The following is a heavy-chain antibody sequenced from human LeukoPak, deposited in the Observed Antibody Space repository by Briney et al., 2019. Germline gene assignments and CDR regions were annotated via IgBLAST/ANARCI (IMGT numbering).Heavy chain of an antibody. D-gene: IGHD3-3*01. Sequence: GGSLRLSCAASGFPFSNYGMHWVRQAPGKGLEWVSVIWSDEITTFYVDSVKGRFTTSRDNSKNTLYLQMNSLRAEDTAVYYCARVWEYCMDVWGQGTTVTVSS. CDR2: IWSDEITT. CDR3: ARVWEYCMDV. J-gene: IGHJ6*02. CDR1: GFPFSNYG. V-gene: IGHV3-33*01.